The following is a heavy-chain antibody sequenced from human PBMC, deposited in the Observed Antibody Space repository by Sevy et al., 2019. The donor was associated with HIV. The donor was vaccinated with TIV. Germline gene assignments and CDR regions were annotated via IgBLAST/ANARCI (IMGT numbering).Heavy chain of an antibody. CDR1: GFTFSISD. CDR3: ASGSNHKNFDY. D-gene: IGHD3-10*01. V-gene: IGHV3-48*02. CDR2: ISSRSSTI. Sequence: GGSLRLSCAASGFTFSISDMNWVRQAPGKGLEWVSFISSRSSTIYYADSVKGRFTTSRDNAKNSLYLQMNSLRDDDTAVYYCASGSNHKNFDYWGQGTLVTVSS. J-gene: IGHJ4*02.